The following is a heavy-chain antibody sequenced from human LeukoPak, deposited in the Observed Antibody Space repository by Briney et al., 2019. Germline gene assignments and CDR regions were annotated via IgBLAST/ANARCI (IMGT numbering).Heavy chain of an antibody. CDR1: GASFSGYY. J-gene: IGHJ4*02. V-gene: IGHV4-34*01. CDR3: ARDLSYGYFDY. CDR2: INHSGST. Sequence: SETLSLTCAVYGASFSGYYWSWIRQSPGKGLEWIGEINHSGSTNYNPSLKSRVTISVDTSKNQFSLKLSSVTAADTAVYYCARDLSYGYFDYWGQGTLVTVSS. D-gene: IGHD5-18*01.